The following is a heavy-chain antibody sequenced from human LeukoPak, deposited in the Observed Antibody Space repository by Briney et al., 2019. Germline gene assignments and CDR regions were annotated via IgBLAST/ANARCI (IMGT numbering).Heavy chain of an antibody. D-gene: IGHD3-9*01. CDR2: LIPIFGTT. CDR1: GGAFSSYA. Sequence: SSVKVSCKASGGAFSSYAISWVRQAPGQGLEWMGGLIPIFGTTNYAQKFQGRVTITADESTSTAYMELSSLRSGDTAVYYCARADYDIVTGYYLNYFDYWGQGTLVTVSS. V-gene: IGHV1-69*01. CDR3: ARADYDIVTGYYLNYFDY. J-gene: IGHJ4*02.